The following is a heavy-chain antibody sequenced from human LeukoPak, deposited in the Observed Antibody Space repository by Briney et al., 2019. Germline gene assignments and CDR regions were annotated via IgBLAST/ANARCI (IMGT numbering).Heavy chain of an antibody. CDR1: GFTLSSYW. CDR2: IKQDGSEK. CDR3: ARGSSSWYSYFDY. Sequence: GGSLRLSCAASGFTLSSYWMSWVRQAPGKGLEWVGNIKQDGSEKYYVDSVRGRFTISRDNAKNSLYLQMSSLRPEDTAVYYCARGSSSWYSYFDYWGQGTLVTVSS. D-gene: IGHD6-13*01. V-gene: IGHV3-7*01. J-gene: IGHJ4*02.